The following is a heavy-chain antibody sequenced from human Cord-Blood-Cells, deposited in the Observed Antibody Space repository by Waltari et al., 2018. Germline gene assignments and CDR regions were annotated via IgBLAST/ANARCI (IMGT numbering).Heavy chain of an antibody. CDR2: IYHSGST. Sequence: QVQLQESGPGLVKPSETPSLTCTVSGYSISSGYYWGWIRQPPGKGLEWIGSIYHSGSTYYNPSLKSRVTISVDTSKNQFSLKLSSVTAADTAVYYCARDHKSTTTVVFDYWGQGTLVTVSS. J-gene: IGHJ4*02. CDR1: GYSISSGYY. V-gene: IGHV4-38-2*02. CDR3: ARDHKSTTTVVFDY. D-gene: IGHD4-17*01.